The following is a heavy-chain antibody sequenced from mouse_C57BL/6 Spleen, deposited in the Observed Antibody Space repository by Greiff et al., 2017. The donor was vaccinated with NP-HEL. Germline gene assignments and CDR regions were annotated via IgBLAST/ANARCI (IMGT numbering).Heavy chain of an antibody. CDR2: IYPGDGDT. CDR3: AISTMATTGFAD. D-gene: IGHD2-2*01. Sequence: VQLQQSGPELVKPGASVKISCKASGYAFSSSWMNWVKQRPGKGLEWIGRIYPGDGDTNYNGKFKGKATLTADKSSSTAYMQLSSLTSEDSAVYFCAISTMATTGFADWGQGTLVTVSA. CDR1: GYAFSSSW. J-gene: IGHJ3*01. V-gene: IGHV1-82*01.